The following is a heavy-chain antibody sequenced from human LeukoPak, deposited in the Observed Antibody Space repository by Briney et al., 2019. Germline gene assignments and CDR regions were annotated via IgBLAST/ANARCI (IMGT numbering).Heavy chain of an antibody. CDR3: AREGTAGTAFDS. J-gene: IGHJ3*02. D-gene: IGHD6-13*01. V-gene: IGHV4-4*07. CDR2: IHTSGST. Sequence: SETLSLTCTVSGGSISSYYWSWIRQPAGKGLEWIGRIHTSGSTDYNPSLESRVTISVDTSKNQFSLKLSSVTAADTAVYYCAREGTAGTAFDSWGQGTMVTVSS. CDR1: GGSISSYY.